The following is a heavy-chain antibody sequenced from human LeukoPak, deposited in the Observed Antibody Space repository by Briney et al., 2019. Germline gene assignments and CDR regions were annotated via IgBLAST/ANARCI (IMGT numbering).Heavy chain of an antibody. V-gene: IGHV3-23*01. CDR1: GFTFSNFA. D-gene: IGHD2-21*02. Sequence: GGSLRLSCAASGFTFSNFAMTWVRQAPGKGLEWISAISGSGGSTYYADSVKGRFAISRDNSKNTLCLQMNSLRADDTAIYYCAKGGDSSYSYYYTDVWGKGTTVTVSS. CDR2: ISGSGGST. J-gene: IGHJ6*03. CDR3: AKGGDSSYSYYYTDV.